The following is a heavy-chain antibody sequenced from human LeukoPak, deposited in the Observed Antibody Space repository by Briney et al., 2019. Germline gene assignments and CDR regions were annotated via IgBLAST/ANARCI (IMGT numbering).Heavy chain of an antibody. CDR1: GGSISSSRYY. CDR3: ARAGDRIAAAGTFDY. CDR2: IYYSGNT. D-gene: IGHD6-13*01. V-gene: IGHV4-39*07. J-gene: IGHJ4*02. Sequence: SETLSLTCTVSGGSISSSRYYWGWIRQPTGKGLEWIGNIYYSGNTCYNPSLKSRVTISVDTSKNQFSLKLNSVTAADTAVYYCARAGDRIAAAGTFDYWGQGTLVTVSS.